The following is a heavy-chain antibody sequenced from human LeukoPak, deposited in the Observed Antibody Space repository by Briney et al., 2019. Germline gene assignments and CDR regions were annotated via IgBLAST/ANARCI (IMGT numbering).Heavy chain of an antibody. CDR3: ARMSGIAVAAIWISYFDY. V-gene: IGHV3-7*03. CDR2: IKQDGSEK. J-gene: IGHJ4*02. D-gene: IGHD6-19*01. Sequence: RGSLRLSCAASGLTFSSYWMSWVRQAPGKGLEWVANIKQDGSEKYYVDSVKGRFTISRDNANNSLYLQMNSLRAEDTAVYYCARMSGIAVAAIWISYFDYWGQGTLVTVSS. CDR1: GLTFSSYW.